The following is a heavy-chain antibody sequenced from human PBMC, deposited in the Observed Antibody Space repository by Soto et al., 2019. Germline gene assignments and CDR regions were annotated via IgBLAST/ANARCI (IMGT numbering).Heavy chain of an antibody. V-gene: IGHV4-30-4*02. Sequence: PSDPLSLTCTVSGGSIRISDYYWSWIRQPPGKGLEWIGYIYYSGSTYYNPSLKSLVTISVDTSKNQFSLKLSAVTAADTAVYYCARERRGGYWFDPWGQGTLVTVAS. J-gene: IGHJ5*02. CDR3: ARERRGGYWFDP. CDR1: GGSIRISDYY. CDR2: IYYSGST.